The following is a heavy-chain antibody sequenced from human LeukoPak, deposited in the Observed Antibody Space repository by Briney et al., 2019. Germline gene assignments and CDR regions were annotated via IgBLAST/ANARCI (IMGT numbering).Heavy chain of an antibody. CDR2: IIRVFGTA. V-gene: IGHV1-69*05. J-gene: IGHJ5*02. Sequence: SVKVSCKASVGTFSSYAISWVRQAPGQGLEWMGGIIRVFGTANYAQKFQGRVTITMDESTSTAYMELSSLRSEDTAVYYCAREERFPHAWLDPWGQGTLVTVSS. CDR3: AREERFPHAWLDP. D-gene: IGHD3-10*01. CDR1: VGTFSSYA.